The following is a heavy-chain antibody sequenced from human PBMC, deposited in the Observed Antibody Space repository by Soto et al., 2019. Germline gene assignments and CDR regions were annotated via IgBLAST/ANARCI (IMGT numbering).Heavy chain of an antibody. Sequence: GSLRLSCGASAFSFSHYAMHWVRQAPGKGLECVAAISYDGNIKRYADSVKGRFTISRDNSENTLYLQMNSLSPEDTAVYYCARAGYCSGGRCYSPYYYYYGMDVWGQGTTVTVSS. J-gene: IGHJ6*02. CDR3: ARAGYCSGGRCYSPYYYYYGMDV. CDR1: AFSFSHYA. D-gene: IGHD2-15*01. V-gene: IGHV3-30-3*01. CDR2: ISYDGNIK.